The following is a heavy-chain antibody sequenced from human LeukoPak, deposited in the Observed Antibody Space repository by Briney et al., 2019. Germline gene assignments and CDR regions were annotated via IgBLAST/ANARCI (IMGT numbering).Heavy chain of an antibody. CDR1: GGTFSSYA. CDR3: AKDQCSSTSCYAVTFDY. Sequence: SVKVSCKASGGTFSSYAISWVRQAPGQGLEWMGGIIPIFGTANYAQKFQGRVTITADESTSTAYMELSSLRSEDTAVYYCAKDQCSSTSCYAVTFDYWGQGTLVTVSS. J-gene: IGHJ4*02. CDR2: IIPIFGTA. D-gene: IGHD2-2*01. V-gene: IGHV1-69*01.